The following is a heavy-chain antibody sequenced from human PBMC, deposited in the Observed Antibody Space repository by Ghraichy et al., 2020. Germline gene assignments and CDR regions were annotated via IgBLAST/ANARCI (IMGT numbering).Heavy chain of an antibody. CDR1: GFTFSSYS. Sequence: GGSLRLSCAASGFTFSSYSMNWVRQAPGKGLEWVSYISSSSSTIYYADSVKGRFTISRDNAKNSLYLKMNSLRDEDTAVYYCARDKGSSGWYWGWFDPWGQGTLVTVSS. V-gene: IGHV3-48*02. CDR2: ISSSSSTI. D-gene: IGHD6-19*01. CDR3: ARDKGSSGWYWGWFDP. J-gene: IGHJ5*02.